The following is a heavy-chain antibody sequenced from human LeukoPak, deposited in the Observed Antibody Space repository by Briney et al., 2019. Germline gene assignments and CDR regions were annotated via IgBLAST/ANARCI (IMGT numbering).Heavy chain of an antibody. CDR2: IKQDGGDE. CDR3: AKDSASLSSHFATYFDY. J-gene: IGHJ4*02. CDR1: GFRFTTYW. D-gene: IGHD6-13*01. Sequence: GGSLTLSCAASGFRFTTYWMTWVGQAPGKGLEWVANIKQDGGDEHYVDSVKGRFTISRDNSKNTLYLQMNTLRTEDTAVYYCAKDSASLSSHFATYFDYWGQGTLVTVSS. V-gene: IGHV3-7*04.